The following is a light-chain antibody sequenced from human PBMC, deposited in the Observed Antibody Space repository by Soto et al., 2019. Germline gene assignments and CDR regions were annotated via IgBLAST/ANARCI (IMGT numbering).Light chain of an antibody. CDR2: DAS. CDR3: QQRSNWPLFT. Sequence: EIVLTQSPATLSLSPGERATLSCRASQSISSHLAWYQHRPGQAPRLLLYDASNRATGIPARFSGSRSGSDFSLTISSLEPEDFAVYYCQQRSNWPLFTFGPGTKVDI. J-gene: IGKJ3*01. V-gene: IGKV3-11*01. CDR1: QSISSH.